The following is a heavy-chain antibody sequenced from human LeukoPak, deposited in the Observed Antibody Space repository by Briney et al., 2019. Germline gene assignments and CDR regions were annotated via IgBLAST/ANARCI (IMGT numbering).Heavy chain of an antibody. D-gene: IGHD6-13*01. CDR3: ARHGESGAAAGTLPPYYYYYYGMDV. Sequence: GESLKIPCKGSGYSFTSYWIGWVRQMPGKGLEWMGIIYPGDSDTRYSPSFQGQVTISADKSISTAYLQWSSLKASDTAMYYCARHGESGAAAGTLPPYYYYYYGMDVWGQGTTVTVSS. J-gene: IGHJ6*02. CDR1: GYSFTSYW. CDR2: IYPGDSDT. V-gene: IGHV5-51*01.